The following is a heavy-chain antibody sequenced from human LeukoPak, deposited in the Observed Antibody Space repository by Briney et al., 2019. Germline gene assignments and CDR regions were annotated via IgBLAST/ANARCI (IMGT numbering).Heavy chain of an antibody. CDR3: ARGEWDLLFDY. V-gene: IGHV4-59*01. J-gene: IGHJ4*02. D-gene: IGHD1-26*01. CDR1: GGSISGYY. Sequence: SETLSLTCTVSGGSISGYYWSWIRQPPGKGLEWIGYIFYSGSTNYNPSLKSRVTISVDTSKNQFSLKLSSVTAADTAVYYCARGEWDLLFDYWGQGTLVTASS. CDR2: IFYSGST.